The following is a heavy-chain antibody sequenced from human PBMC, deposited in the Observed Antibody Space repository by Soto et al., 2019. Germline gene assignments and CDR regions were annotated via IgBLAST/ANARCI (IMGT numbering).Heavy chain of an antibody. V-gene: IGHV4-31*03. CDR2: IYYSGST. J-gene: IGHJ6*02. D-gene: IGHD6-13*01. CDR3: ARDLQYSRLFYGMDV. CDR1: GGAISSGGYY. Sequence: LTCTVSGGAISSGGYYWSWIRQHPGKGLEWIGYIYYSGSTYYNPSLKSRVTISVDTSKNQFSLKLSSVTAADTAVYYCARDLQYSRLFYGMDVWGQGTTVTVSS.